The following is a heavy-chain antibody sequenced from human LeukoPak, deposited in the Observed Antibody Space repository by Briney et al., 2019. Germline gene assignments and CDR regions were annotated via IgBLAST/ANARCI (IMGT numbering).Heavy chain of an antibody. Sequence: GGSLRLSCAASGFTFSSYAMNWVRQAPGKGLEWVSAICSNDNNTYYANSVKGRFTISRDNSKNTLSLQLNSLRAEDTAVYYCAKGTSSSCYSAPNYWGQGTLATASS. CDR3: AKGTSSSCYSAPNY. D-gene: IGHD2-15*01. CDR2: ICSNDNNT. V-gene: IGHV3-23*01. CDR1: GFTFSSYA. J-gene: IGHJ4*02.